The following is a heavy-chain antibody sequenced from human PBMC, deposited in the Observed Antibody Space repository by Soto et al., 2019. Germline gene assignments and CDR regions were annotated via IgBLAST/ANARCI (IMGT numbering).Heavy chain of an antibody. J-gene: IGHJ5*02. CDR2: IYYSGST. D-gene: IGHD3-10*01. CDR1: GGSISSYY. Sequence: PSETLSLTCTVSGGSISSYYWSWIRQPPGKGLEWIGYIYYSGSTNYNPSLKSRVTISVDTSKNQFSLKLSSVTAADTAVYYCARPMVRGVIWFDPWGQGTLVTVSS. V-gene: IGHV4-59*01. CDR3: ARPMVRGVIWFDP.